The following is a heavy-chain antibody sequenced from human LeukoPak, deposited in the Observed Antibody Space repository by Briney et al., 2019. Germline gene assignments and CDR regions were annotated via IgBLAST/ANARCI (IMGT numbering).Heavy chain of an antibody. CDR2: INPNSGGT. V-gene: IGHV1-2*02. CDR1: GYTFTGYY. CDR3: ARHSSSPPYYYYYMDV. D-gene: IGHD6-6*01. Sequence: GASVKVSCKASGYTFTGYYMHWVRQAPGQGLEWMGWINPNSGGTNYAQKFQGRVTMTRDTSISTAYMELSRLRSDDTAVYYCARHSSSPPYYYYYMDVWGKGTTVTVSS. J-gene: IGHJ6*03.